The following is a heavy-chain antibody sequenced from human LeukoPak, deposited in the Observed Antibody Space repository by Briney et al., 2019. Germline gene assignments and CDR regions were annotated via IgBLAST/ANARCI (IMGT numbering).Heavy chain of an antibody. CDR2: ISGSGGST. CDR3: ARTYSGSYFFDY. CDR1: GFTVSDSY. J-gene: IGHJ4*02. Sequence: GGSLRLSCAASGFTVSDSYMSWVRQAPGKGLEWVSAISGSGGSTYYADSVKGRFTISRDNSKNTLYLQMNSLRAEDTAVYYCARTYSGSYFFDYWGQGTLVTVSS. V-gene: IGHV3-23*01. D-gene: IGHD1-26*01.